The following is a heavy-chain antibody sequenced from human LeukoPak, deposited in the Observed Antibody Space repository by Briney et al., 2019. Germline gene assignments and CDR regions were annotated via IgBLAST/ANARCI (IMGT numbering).Heavy chain of an antibody. CDR1: GGTISSGGYS. J-gene: IGHJ3*02. Sequence: PSETLSLTCAASGGTISSGGYSWGCMRQPPGQDLEWIGYIYHTGSTYYNPSLKSRVTISVDRSKNQFSLKLSSVTAADTAVYFCARATVSDAFDIWGQGTMVTVSS. CDR2: IYHTGST. V-gene: IGHV4-30-2*01. D-gene: IGHD4-17*01. CDR3: ARATVSDAFDI.